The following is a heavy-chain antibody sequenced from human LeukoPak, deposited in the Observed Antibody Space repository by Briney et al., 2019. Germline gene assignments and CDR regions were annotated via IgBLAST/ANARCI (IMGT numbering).Heavy chain of an antibody. CDR1: GYTLTELS. Sequence: ASVKVSCKVSGYTLTELSMHWVRQAPGKGLEWMGGFDPEDGETIYAQKFQGRVTMTEDTSTDTGYMELSSLRSEDTAVYYCATDQRGAGLGFVYGSGSFNGLDVWGQGTTVTVTS. V-gene: IGHV1-24*01. J-gene: IGHJ6*02. D-gene: IGHD3-10*01. CDR3: ATDQRGAGLGFVYGSGSFNGLDV. CDR2: FDPEDGET.